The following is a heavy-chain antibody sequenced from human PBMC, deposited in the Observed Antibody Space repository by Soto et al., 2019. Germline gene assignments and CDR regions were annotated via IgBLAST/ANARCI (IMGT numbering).Heavy chain of an antibody. CDR1: GFTFSSYA. CDR2: ISGSGVST. V-gene: IGHV3-23*01. D-gene: IGHD6-19*01. J-gene: IGHJ4*02. CDR3: AKEVGYSSGYDYFDY. Sequence: EVQLLGSGGGLVQPGGSLRLSCAASGFTFSSYAMSWVRQAPGKGLEWVSGISGSGVSTHYAESVKGRFTISRDNYKNTLYLQMNSLRAEDTAVYYCAKEVGYSSGYDYFDYWGQGTLVTVSS.